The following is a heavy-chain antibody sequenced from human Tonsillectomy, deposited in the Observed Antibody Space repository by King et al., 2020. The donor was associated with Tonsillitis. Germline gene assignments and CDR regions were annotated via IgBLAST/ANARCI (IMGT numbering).Heavy chain of an antibody. J-gene: IGHJ6*03. CDR3: ARGFSVIPAVTCDYMDV. CDR1: GFRFSDHY. CDR2: ISGSGSTI. V-gene: IGHV3-11*01. D-gene: IGHD2-2*01. Sequence: VQLVESGGGLVKPGGSLRLSCAASGFRFSDHYMTWIRQAPGKGLEWVSYISGSGSTIYYADSVKGRFTISRDNAKNSLYLQLNSLRAEDTAVYYCARGFSVIPAVTCDYMDVWGKGTTVTVS.